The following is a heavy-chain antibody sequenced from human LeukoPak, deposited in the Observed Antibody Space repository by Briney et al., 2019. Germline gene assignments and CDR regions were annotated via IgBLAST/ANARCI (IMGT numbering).Heavy chain of an antibody. Sequence: PGGSLRLSCAASGFTFSSYAMPWVRQAPGKGLEYVSAISSNGGGTYYANSVKGRFTISRDNTKNTLYLQRGSLRAEDMAVYYCAGCRWASSGSSTSCYGIDYWGQGTLVTVSS. J-gene: IGHJ4*02. CDR1: GFTFSSYA. V-gene: IGHV3-64*01. D-gene: IGHD2-2*01. CDR3: AGCRWASSGSSTSCYGIDY. CDR2: ISSNGGGT.